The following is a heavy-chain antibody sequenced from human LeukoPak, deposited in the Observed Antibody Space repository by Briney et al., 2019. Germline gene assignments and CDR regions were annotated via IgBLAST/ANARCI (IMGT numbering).Heavy chain of an antibody. CDR2: IRTDGVTT. J-gene: IGHJ4*02. CDR3: VKDDGWVQYAN. Sequence: GGSLRLSCAACGFTFSHHGMNWVRQAPGKGLEWVSGIRTDGVTTYYADSVKGRFTISRDNSKNTVYLQMNSLRDVDTAVYYCVKDDGWVQYANWGQGTLVTVSS. V-gene: IGHV3-23*01. D-gene: IGHD5-24*01. CDR1: GFTFSHHG.